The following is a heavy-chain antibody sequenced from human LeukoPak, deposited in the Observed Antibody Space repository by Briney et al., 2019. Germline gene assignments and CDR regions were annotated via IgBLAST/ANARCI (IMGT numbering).Heavy chain of an antibody. CDR2: IYYTGRT. J-gene: IGHJ4*02. CDR1: GGSISNYY. CDR3: ARYGHYYFDS. D-gene: IGHD4-17*01. V-gene: IGHV4-59*08. Sequence: SETLSLTCTVSGGSISNYYWSWIRQSPGKGLEWIGYIYYTGRTSYSPSLKSRVTISVDTSKNQVSLKVSSVTAADTAVYYCARYGHYYFDSWGQGTLVPVSP.